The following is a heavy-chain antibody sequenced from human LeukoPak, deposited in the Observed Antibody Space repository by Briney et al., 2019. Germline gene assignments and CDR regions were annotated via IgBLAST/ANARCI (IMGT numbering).Heavy chain of an antibody. Sequence: PETLSLTCAVYGGSFSGYYWGWIRQPPGKGLEWIGEINHSGSTNYNPSLKSRVTISVDTSMNQFSLKLSSVTAADTAVYYCARGLGYSSSLLPGGYWGQGTLVTVSS. CDR1: GGSFSGYY. CDR3: ARGLGYSSSLLPGGY. J-gene: IGHJ4*02. V-gene: IGHV4-34*01. D-gene: IGHD6-6*01. CDR2: INHSGST.